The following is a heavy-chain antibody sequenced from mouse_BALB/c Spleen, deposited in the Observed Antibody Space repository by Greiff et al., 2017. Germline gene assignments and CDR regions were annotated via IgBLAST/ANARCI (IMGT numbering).Heavy chain of an antibody. V-gene: IGHV3-2*02. D-gene: IGHD2-2*01. CDR1: GYSITSDYA. CDR2: ISYSGST. CDR3: ARYGYYFDY. Sequence: EVQLVESGPGLVKPSQSLSLTCTVTGYSITSDYAWNWIRQFPGNKLEWMGYISYSGSTSYNPSLKSRISITRDTSKNQFFLQLNSVTTEDTATYDCARYGYYFDYWGQGTTLTVSS. J-gene: IGHJ2*01.